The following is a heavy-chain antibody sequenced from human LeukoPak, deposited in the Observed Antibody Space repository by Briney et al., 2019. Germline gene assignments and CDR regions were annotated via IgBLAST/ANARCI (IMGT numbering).Heavy chain of an antibody. CDR1: GGSFSGYY. CDR3: ARATSGYYFDY. CDR2: INHSGST. Sequence: SETLSLTGAVYGGSFSGYYWSWIRQPPGKGLEWIGEINHSGSTNYNPSLKSRVTISVDTSKNQFSLKLSSVTAADTAVYFCARATSGYYFDYWDQGTLVTVSS. V-gene: IGHV4-34*01. J-gene: IGHJ4*02. D-gene: IGHD3-22*01.